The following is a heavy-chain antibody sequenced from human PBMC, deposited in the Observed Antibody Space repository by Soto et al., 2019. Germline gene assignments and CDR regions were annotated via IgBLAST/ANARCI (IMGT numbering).Heavy chain of an antibody. Sequence: GGSLRLSCVASVFTFSSCWMSWVRQAPGKGLEWVANIKQDGSVRYYVDSVKGRFTISRDNAMNSLYLQMNSLRVEDTAMYYYARGFSSTPNWFDPWGQGTLVTVSS. D-gene: IGHD6-19*01. CDR1: VFTFSSCW. J-gene: IGHJ5*02. V-gene: IGHV3-7*03. CDR3: ARGFSSTPNWFDP. CDR2: IKQDGSVR.